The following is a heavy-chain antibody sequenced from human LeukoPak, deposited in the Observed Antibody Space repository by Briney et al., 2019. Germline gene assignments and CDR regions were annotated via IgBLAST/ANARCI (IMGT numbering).Heavy chain of an antibody. Sequence: GGSLRLSCAASGFTFSRCWMHWVRQAPGKGLVWVSRMNGDGSSTTYADSVKGRFTISRDNSKNTFYLQMNGLRAEDSAVYYCARDSPGGIGVDYWGQGTLVTVSS. CDR1: GFTFSRCW. J-gene: IGHJ4*02. V-gene: IGHV3-74*01. CDR3: ARDSPGGIGVDY. D-gene: IGHD3-10*01. CDR2: MNGDGSST.